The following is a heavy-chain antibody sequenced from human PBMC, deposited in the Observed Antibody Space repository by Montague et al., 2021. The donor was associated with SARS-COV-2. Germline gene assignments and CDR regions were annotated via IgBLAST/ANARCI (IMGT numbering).Heavy chain of an antibody. CDR2: IRGIPYGGTT. CDR3: TKDPDAYN. V-gene: IGHV3-49*03. J-gene: IGHJ4*02. Sequence: SLRLSCAASGFTFGDHAMSWFRQAPGKGLEWVAFIRGIPYGGTTEYDASVKGRFIISRDNSKSIAYLEMNSLKTEDTAVYYCTKDPDAYNWGQGTLVTVSS. CDR1: GFTFGDHA. D-gene: IGHD5-24*01.